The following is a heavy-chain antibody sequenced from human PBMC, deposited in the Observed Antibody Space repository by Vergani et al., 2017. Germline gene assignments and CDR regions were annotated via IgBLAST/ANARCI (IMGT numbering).Heavy chain of an antibody. V-gene: IGHV3-9*01. J-gene: IGHJ6*02. CDR3: AKDRGAAAGTLGYYYYYGMDV. CDR2: ISGNSGSI. Sequence: EVQVVESGGGLVQPGGSLRLSCAASGFTFDDYAMHWVRQAPGKGLEWVSGISGNSGSIGYADSVKGRFTISRDNAKNSLYLQMNSLRAEDTALYYCAKDRGAAAGTLGYYYYYGMDVWSQGTTVTVSS. CDR1: GFTFDDYA. D-gene: IGHD6-13*01.